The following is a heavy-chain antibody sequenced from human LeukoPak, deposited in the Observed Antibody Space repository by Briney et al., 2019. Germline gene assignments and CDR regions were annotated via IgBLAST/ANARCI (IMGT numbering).Heavy chain of an antibody. CDR3: ARITYDSWSGYYMPDDP. J-gene: IGHJ5*02. V-gene: IGHV1-18*01. D-gene: IGHD3-3*01. CDR1: GYTFTNYG. CDR2: ISIYNGNT. Sequence: ASVKVSCKASGYTFTNYGISWVRQAPGQGLEWMGWISIYNGNTDYAQKLRGRVTMTTDTSTSTAYTELRSLRSDDTAVYYCARITYDSWSGYYMPDDPWGQGTLVTVSS.